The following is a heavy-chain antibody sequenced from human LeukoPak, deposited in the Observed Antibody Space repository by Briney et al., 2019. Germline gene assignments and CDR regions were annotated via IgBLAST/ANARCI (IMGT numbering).Heavy chain of an antibody. CDR1: GFSFSNYW. CDR3: ARDPGDSASYLADY. CDR2: IKRDGSEK. J-gene: IGHJ4*02. V-gene: IGHV3-7*01. D-gene: IGHD1-26*01. Sequence: PGGSLRLSCAASGFSFSNYWMNWVRQAPGKGLEWVANIKRDGSEKNYVDSVKGRFTISRDNAKSSLSQQMNSLRAEDTAVYYCARDPGDSASYLADYWGQGTLVTVSS.